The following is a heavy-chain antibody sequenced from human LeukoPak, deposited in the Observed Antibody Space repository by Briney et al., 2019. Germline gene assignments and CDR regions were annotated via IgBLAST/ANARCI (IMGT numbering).Heavy chain of an antibody. J-gene: IGHJ4*02. CDR1: GFTVSSNY. Sequence: GGSLRLSCAASGFTVSSNYMSWVRQAPGKGLEWVSVIYSGGSTYYADSVKGRFTISRDNSKNTLYLQMNSLRAEDTAVYYCAKDSLWFGELSPFDYWGQGTLVTVSS. V-gene: IGHV3-53*01. D-gene: IGHD3-10*01. CDR3: AKDSLWFGELSPFDY. CDR2: IYSGGST.